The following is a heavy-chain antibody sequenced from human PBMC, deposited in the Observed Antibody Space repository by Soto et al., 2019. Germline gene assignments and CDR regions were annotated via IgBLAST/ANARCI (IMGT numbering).Heavy chain of an antibody. CDR3: ARFVRHQLPTIDY. CDR2: MNPSSGYT. CDR1: GYTFTDYD. J-gene: IGHJ4*02. V-gene: IGHV1-8*01. D-gene: IGHD1-26*01. Sequence: QVQLVQSGAEVKKPGASVRVSCKASGYTFTDYDINWVRLATGQGLEWMGWMNPSSGYTGYAQKFQGRVTMTWDTSISTAYMELSSLTYADTAVYYCARFVRHQLPTIDYWGQGALVTVSS.